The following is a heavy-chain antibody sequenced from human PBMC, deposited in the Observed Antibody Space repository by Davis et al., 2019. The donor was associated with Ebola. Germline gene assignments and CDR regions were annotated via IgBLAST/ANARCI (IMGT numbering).Heavy chain of an antibody. CDR1: GFTFSRYS. CDR3: TTDRGIAIRPLFDS. CDR2: IKSRRDGGTT. Sequence: GGSLRLSCAASGFTFSRYSMNWVRQAPGKGLEWVARIKSRRDGGTTDHAAPVRGRFSISRDESRNTVYLQMNSLRIEDTAVYFCTTDRGIAIRPLFDSWGQGTLVTVSS. J-gene: IGHJ4*02. V-gene: IGHV3-15*01. D-gene: IGHD6-13*01.